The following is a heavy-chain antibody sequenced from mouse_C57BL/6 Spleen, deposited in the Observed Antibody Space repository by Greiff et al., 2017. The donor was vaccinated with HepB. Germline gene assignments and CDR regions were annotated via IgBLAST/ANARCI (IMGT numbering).Heavy chain of an antibody. CDR2: IRNKANNPAT. CDR3: TRDTTVVADV. CDR1: GFTFSDAW. J-gene: IGHJ1*03. V-gene: IGHV6-6*01. Sequence: EVKVEESGGGLVQPGGSMKLSCAASGFTFSDAWMDWVRQSPEKGLEWVAEIRNKANNPATYYAESVKGRFTISRDDSKSSVYLQMNSLRAEDTGIYYGTRDTTVVADVWGTGTTVTVSS. D-gene: IGHD1-1*01.